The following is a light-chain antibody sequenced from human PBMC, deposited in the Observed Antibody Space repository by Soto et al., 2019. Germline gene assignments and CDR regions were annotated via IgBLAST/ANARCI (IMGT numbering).Light chain of an antibody. CDR2: EVT. CDR3: SSYAGTNDYVL. Sequence: QSALTQPPSASGSPGQSVTISCTGTSNDVGGYKYVSWYQQHPGKAPKLIIYEVTQRPSGVPDRFSGSKSGNTAYLTVSGLRIDDEADYMCSSYAGTNDYVLFGGGTKLTVL. V-gene: IGLV2-8*01. J-gene: IGLJ2*01. CDR1: SNDVGGYKY.